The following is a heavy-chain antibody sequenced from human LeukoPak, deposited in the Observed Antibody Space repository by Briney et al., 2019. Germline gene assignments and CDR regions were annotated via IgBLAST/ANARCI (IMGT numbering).Heavy chain of an antibody. D-gene: IGHD5-24*01. CDR1: GFTFSNYE. CDR2: ISSTGSTT. Sequence: GGSLRLSCAASGFTFSNYEMIWVRQGPGKGLEWVSYISSTGSTTYYVDSVKGRFTISRDNAKNSLFLQLNSLRAEDTAVYYCAREGQFYFDYWGQGTLVTVSS. CDR3: AREGQFYFDY. J-gene: IGHJ4*02. V-gene: IGHV3-48*03.